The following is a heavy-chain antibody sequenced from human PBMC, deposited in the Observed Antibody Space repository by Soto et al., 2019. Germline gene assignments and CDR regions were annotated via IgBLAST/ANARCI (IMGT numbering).Heavy chain of an antibody. CDR3: TKTGTLLTGNNWFDR. Sequence: EVHLLESGGGLVQPGGSLRLSCAASGFTFSSYAMTWVRQAPGKGLGWVSGISVDGRRTYYADSVRGRFTISRDNSENTLYLQMNSLRADDTAAYYCTKTGTLLTGNNWFDRWGQGTLVTVSS. V-gene: IGHV3-23*01. D-gene: IGHD3-9*01. CDR2: ISVDGRRT. CDR1: GFTFSSYA. J-gene: IGHJ5*02.